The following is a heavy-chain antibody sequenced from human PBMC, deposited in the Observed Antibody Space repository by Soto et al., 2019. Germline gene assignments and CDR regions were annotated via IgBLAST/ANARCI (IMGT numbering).Heavy chain of an antibody. V-gene: IGHV4-31*03. D-gene: IGHD1-26*01. J-gene: IGHJ4*02. CDR2: IYYSGST. CDR1: GGSISSGGYY. CDR3: AREASGGGESYFDY. Sequence: QVQLQESGPGLVKPSQTLSLTCTVSGGSISSGGYYWSWIRQHPGKGLEWIGYIYYSGSTYYNPSCKSRFTIQVDPSKNQFAQKLSSLTAAATAGYYCAREASGGGESYFDYRGQGTLVTVSS.